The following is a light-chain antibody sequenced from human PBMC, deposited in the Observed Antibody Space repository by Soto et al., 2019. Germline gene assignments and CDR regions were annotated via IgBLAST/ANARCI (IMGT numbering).Light chain of an antibody. Sequence: DIQMTQPPSSLSASVGDRVTITCRASQDITTYLAWFQQKPGKAPKSLIYTASRLQSGVPSKFSGSGSGTDFTLTISSLQPEEFATYYCQQYHSYPITFGQWTRLESK. CDR3: QQYHSYPIT. CDR2: TAS. J-gene: IGKJ5*01. CDR1: QDITTY. V-gene: IGKV1-16*02.